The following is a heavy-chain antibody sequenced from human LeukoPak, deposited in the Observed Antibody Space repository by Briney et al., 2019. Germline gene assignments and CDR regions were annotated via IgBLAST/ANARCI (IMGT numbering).Heavy chain of an antibody. CDR2: INGDGSTT. D-gene: IGHD3-22*01. V-gene: IGHV3-74*01. J-gene: IGHJ4*02. Sequence: GGSLRLSCAASGFAFNKYWMHWVRQTPGKGLVWVSRINGDGSTTSYADSVKGGFTISRDNAKNTLYLQMSSLRAGDTAVYYCATGNYYDSRGYYTFGHWGQGTLVTVSS. CDR1: GFAFNKYW. CDR3: ATGNYYDSRGYYTFGH.